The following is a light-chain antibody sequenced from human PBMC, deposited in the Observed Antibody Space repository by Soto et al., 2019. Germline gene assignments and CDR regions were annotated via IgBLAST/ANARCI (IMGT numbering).Light chain of an antibody. CDR3: QQYNNWPRT. Sequence: EIVMTQSPATLSVSPGERATLSCRASQSVSSNLAWNQQKPGQAPRLLIYGASTRATGIPARFSGSGSGTDFTLTISSLQSEDFAVYYCQQYNNWPRTFGQGTKVEIK. J-gene: IGKJ1*01. V-gene: IGKV3-15*01. CDR2: GAS. CDR1: QSVSSN.